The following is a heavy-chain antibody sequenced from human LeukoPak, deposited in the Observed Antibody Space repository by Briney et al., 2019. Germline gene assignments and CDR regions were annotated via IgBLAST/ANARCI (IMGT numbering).Heavy chain of an antibody. V-gene: IGHV4-61*01. CDR3: AREFSYNWFDP. D-gene: IGHD2-2*01. CDR2: IYYSGST. CDR1: GGSVSSGSYY. Sequence: SETLSLTCTVSGGSVSSGSYYWRWIRQPPGKGLEWIGYIYYSGSTNYHPSLKSRVTISVDTSKNQFSLKLSSVTAADTAVYYCAREFSYNWFDPWGQGTLVTVSS. J-gene: IGHJ5*02.